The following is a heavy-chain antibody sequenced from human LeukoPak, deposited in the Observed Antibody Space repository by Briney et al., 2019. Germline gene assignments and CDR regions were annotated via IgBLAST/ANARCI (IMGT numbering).Heavy chain of an antibody. CDR1: GFTPRRYA. Sequence: GGSLRLSCAPSGFTPRRYAMSWVRQAPGKGLEWVSAISGSGGSTYYADSVKGRFTLSRDNSKNTLYLKMNSLRAEDTAVYYCAALIAVAAFGYWGQGTLVTVSS. CDR2: ISGSGGST. J-gene: IGHJ4*02. V-gene: IGHV3-23*01. D-gene: IGHD6-19*01. CDR3: AALIAVAAFGY.